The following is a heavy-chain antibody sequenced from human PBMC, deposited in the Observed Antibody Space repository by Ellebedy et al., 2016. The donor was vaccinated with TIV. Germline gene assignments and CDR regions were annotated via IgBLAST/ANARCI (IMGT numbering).Heavy chain of an antibody. CDR1: GGSISSYY. D-gene: IGHD4-17*01. CDR2: VYHSGNS. J-gene: IGHJ4*02. CDR3: ASSHYGDYGIGH. Sequence: SETLSLTXTVSGGSISSYYWSWIRQSPGKGLEWIGYVYHSGNSNYNPSLKSRVTILLDTSKNQFSLILSSVTAADTAVYYCASSHYGDYGIGHWGQGTLVIVSS. V-gene: IGHV4-59*01.